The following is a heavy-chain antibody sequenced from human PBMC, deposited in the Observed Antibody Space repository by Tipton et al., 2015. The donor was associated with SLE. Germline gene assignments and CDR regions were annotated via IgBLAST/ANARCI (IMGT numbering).Heavy chain of an antibody. Sequence: TLSLTCAVSGGSIYSAGYSWSWIRQPPGKGLEWIGYIYHSGSTYYNPSLKSRVTISVDRSKNQFSLKLTSVTAADTAVYYCAMTLWAFDIWGQGTMVTVSS. J-gene: IGHJ3*02. CDR2: IYHSGST. CDR3: AMTLWAFDI. V-gene: IGHV4-30-2*01. D-gene: IGHD3-10*01. CDR1: GGSIYSAGYS.